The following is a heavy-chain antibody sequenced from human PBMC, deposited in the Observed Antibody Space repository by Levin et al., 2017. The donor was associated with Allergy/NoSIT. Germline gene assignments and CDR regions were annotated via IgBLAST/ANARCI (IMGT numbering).Heavy chain of an antibody. J-gene: IGHJ4*02. CDR1: GGSFSGYY. CDR3: ARGPRRHLGYCSGGSCYFDY. V-gene: IGHV4-34*01. D-gene: IGHD2-15*01. CDR2: INHSGST. Sequence: PSETLSLTCAVYGGSFSGYYWSWIRQPPGKGLEWIGEINHSGSTNYNPSLKSRVTISVDTSKNQFSLKLSSVTAADTAVYYCARGPRRHLGYCSGGSCYFDYWGQGTLVTVSS.